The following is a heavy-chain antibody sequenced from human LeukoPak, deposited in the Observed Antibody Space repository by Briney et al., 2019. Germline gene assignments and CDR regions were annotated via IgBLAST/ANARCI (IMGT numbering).Heavy chain of an antibody. V-gene: IGHV3-21*01. CDR3: ARDSGGGWFDP. D-gene: IGHD2-15*01. CDR1: GFTFSSYS. J-gene: IGHJ5*02. CDR2: ISSSSSYI. Sequence: GGSLILSCAASGFTFSSYSMNWVRQAPGKGLEWVSSISSSSSYIYYADSVKGRFTISRDNAKNSLYLQMNSLRAEDTAVYYCARDSGGGWFDPWGQGTLVTVSS.